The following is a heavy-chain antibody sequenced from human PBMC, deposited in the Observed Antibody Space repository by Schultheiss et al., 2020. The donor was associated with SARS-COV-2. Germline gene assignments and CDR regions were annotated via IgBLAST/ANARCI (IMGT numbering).Heavy chain of an antibody. CDR1: GYTFHSHW. V-gene: IGHV5-51*01. CDR3: ARVKQLVART. CDR2: IYPGDSGT. J-gene: IGHJ5*02. D-gene: IGHD6-6*01. Sequence: GGSLRLSCKTSGYTFHSHWIGWVRQMPGKGLEWMGVIYPGDSGTRYSPSFQGQVTISADKSISTAYLQWSSLKASDTAMYYCARVKQLVARTWGQGILVTVSS.